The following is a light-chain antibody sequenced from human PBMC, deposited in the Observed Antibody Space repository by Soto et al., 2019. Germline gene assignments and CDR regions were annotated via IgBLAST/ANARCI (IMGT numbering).Light chain of an antibody. J-gene: IGLJ2*01. Sequence: QAVVTQPPSASGTPGQRVTLSCSGSSSNIGSNYVYWYQQLPGTAPKLLIYRNNQRPSGVPDRFSGSKSGTSASLAISGLLSEDEADYYCAAWDDSLSGVVFGGGTKLTVL. CDR1: SSNIGSNY. CDR3: AAWDDSLSGVV. V-gene: IGLV1-47*01. CDR2: RNN.